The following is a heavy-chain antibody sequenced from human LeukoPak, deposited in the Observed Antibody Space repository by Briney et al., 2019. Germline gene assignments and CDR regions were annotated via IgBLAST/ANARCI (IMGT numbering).Heavy chain of an antibody. CDR3: AREVPAAITVVDV. D-gene: IGHD2-2*01. CDR1: GVSITIYY. Sequence: SETLSLTCTVSGVSITIYYWSWVRQPAGKGLEWVGRIYSSGTTNYHPSLKSRVTISVDKSKNQLSLNLTSVTAADTAVYYCAREVPAAITVVDVWGKGTPVTVSS. CDR2: IYSSGTT. V-gene: IGHV4-4*07. J-gene: IGHJ6*04.